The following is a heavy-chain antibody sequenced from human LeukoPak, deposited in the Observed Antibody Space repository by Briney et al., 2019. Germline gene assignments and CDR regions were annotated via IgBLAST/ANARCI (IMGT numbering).Heavy chain of an antibody. CDR1: GGSISSGGYS. CDR2: IYYSGST. CDR3: AREVPHYYDSSGYYVDATYAFDI. J-gene: IGHJ3*02. D-gene: IGHD3-22*01. Sequence: SETLSLTCAVSGGSISSGGYSWSWIRQPPGKGLEWIGYIYYSGSTYYNPSLKSRVTISVDTSKNQFSLRLSSVTAADTAVYYCAREVPHYYDSSGYYVDATYAFDIWGQGTMVTVSS. V-gene: IGHV4-30-4*07.